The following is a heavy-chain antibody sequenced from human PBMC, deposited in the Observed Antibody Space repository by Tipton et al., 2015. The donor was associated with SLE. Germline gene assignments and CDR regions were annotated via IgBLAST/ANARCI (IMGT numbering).Heavy chain of an antibody. D-gene: IGHD3-9*01. Sequence: LRLSCAVIGEPFNTYYWTWFRQPPGQGLEWIGEIDDSGSTNYNASLKSRVTISIDTSKNQFSLRLTSVTAADTAVYYCAGSLRYFDWRDAFDVWGQGTMVTVSS. V-gene: IGHV4-34*01. CDR1: GEPFNTYY. CDR2: IDDSGST. J-gene: IGHJ3*01. CDR3: AGSLRYFDWRDAFDV.